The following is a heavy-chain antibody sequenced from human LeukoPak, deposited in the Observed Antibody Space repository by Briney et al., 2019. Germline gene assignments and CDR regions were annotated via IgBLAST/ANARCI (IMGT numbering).Heavy chain of an antibody. J-gene: IGHJ4*02. CDR1: GYTFTSYD. D-gene: IGHD1/OR15-1a*01. CDR2: MNPNSGNT. V-gene: IGHV1-8*01. Sequence: GASVKVSCKASGYTFTSYDINWVRQATGQGLEWMGWMNPNSGNTGYAQKFQGRVTMTRDMSTSTVYMELSSLRSEDTAVYYCARPRGREQPFDYWGQGTLVTVSS. CDR3: ARPRGREQPFDY.